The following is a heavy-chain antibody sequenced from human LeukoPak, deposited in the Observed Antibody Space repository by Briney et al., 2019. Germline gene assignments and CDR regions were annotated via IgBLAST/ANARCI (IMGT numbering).Heavy chain of an antibody. CDR1: GFTFNNFG. D-gene: IGHD4-23*01. CDR2: IGYEGVHK. J-gene: IGHJ4*02. Sequence: RAGGSLRLSCAASGFTFNNFGMHWVRQAPGKGLEWVSFIGYEGVHKYYADSVKGRFTISKDNSKATLHLQMNSLRPEDTAVYYCAKDLHGGYSSDYWGQGTLVTVFS. V-gene: IGHV3-30*02. CDR3: AKDLHGGYSSDY.